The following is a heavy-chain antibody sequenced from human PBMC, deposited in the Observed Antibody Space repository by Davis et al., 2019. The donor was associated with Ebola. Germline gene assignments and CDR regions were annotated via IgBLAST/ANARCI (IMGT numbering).Heavy chain of an antibody. CDR3: ARGTLQAY. J-gene: IGHJ4*02. V-gene: IGHV3-30-3*01. CDR1: GFTFSSYA. CDR2: ISYDGSNK. Sequence: GESLKISCAASGFTFSSYAMHWVRQAPGKGLEWVAVISYDGSNKYYADSVKGRFTISRDNSKNTLYLQMNSLRAEDTAVYYCARGTLQAYWGQGTLVTVSS.